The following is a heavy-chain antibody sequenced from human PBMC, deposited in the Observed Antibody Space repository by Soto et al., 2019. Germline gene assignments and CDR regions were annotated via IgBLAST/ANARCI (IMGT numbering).Heavy chain of an antibody. J-gene: IGHJ4*02. D-gene: IGHD2-2*01. CDR1: GFRLNNFA. Sequence: EVQLLESGGDLVQPGGSLRLSCAPCGFRLNNFAMTWVRQAPGKGLEWVSGMTSSGDKTYYADSVKGRFIISRDNSKNMLYLQMNSLRVEDTALYYCARDCASTSCSVWHYWGQGTLVTVSS. CDR2: MTSSGDKT. V-gene: IGHV3-23*01. CDR3: ARDCASTSCSVWHY.